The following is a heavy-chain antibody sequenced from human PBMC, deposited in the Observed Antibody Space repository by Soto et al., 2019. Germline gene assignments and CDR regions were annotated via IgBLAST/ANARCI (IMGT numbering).Heavy chain of an antibody. D-gene: IGHD5-12*01. CDR2: IHQDGSEI. CDR1: GFTFSSSR. CDR3: ARVQWLRFDAFNI. J-gene: IGHJ3*02. V-gene: IGHV3-7*03. Sequence: PGGPLRLSCAASGFTFSSSRMSWVRQAPGKGLEWVASIHQDGSEIDYVDSVKGRFTISRDNAKSSLSLQMNSLRVEDTAVYYCARVQWLRFDAFNIWGQGTMVTVSS.